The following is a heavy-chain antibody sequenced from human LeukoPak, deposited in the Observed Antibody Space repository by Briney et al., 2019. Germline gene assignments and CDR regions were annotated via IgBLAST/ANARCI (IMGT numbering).Heavy chain of an antibody. Sequence: SETLSLTCTVSGGSISSGYYWGWIRQPPGKGQEWIGSIYHSGSTYYNPSLKSRVTISVDTSKNQFSLKLSSVTAADTAVYYCARGRSFGDNFDYWGQGTLVTVSS. CDR3: ARGRSFGDNFDY. D-gene: IGHD3-3*01. CDR2: IYHSGST. V-gene: IGHV4-38-2*02. CDR1: GGSISSGYY. J-gene: IGHJ4*02.